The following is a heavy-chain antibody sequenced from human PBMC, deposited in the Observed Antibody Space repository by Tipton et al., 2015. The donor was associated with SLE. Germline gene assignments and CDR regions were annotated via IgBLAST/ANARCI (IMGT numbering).Heavy chain of an antibody. V-gene: IGHV4-59*08. CDR3: VRYMTKVTPYNYYGLDV. CDR1: GGSISTYY. CDR2: VHNSGSS. D-gene: IGHD4-17*01. Sequence: LRLSCTVSGGSISTYYWSWIRQPPGKGLEWIGYVHNSGSSNYNPSLKSRFTFSVDTSKNQVSLKLTSVTAADTALYYCVRYMTKVTPYNYYGLDVWGQGTTVIVSS. J-gene: IGHJ6*02.